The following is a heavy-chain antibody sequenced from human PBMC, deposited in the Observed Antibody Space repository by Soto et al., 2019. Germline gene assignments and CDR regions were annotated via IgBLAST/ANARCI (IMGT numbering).Heavy chain of an antibody. CDR2: ISDTVSG. J-gene: IGHJ6*02. V-gene: IGHV4-61*01. D-gene: IGHD5-12*01. CDR3: ARAHSGYDPLGMDV. Sequence: QVQLQESGPGLVKPSETLAVTCTVSGGSVSSGSYYWSWLRQPPGKGLEWVGCISDTVSGDYNPPLKSRVIVSVHTSKRHFSLRLNSVTAADTAVYYCARAHSGYDPLGMDVWGQGTTVTVSS. CDR1: GGSVSSGSYY.